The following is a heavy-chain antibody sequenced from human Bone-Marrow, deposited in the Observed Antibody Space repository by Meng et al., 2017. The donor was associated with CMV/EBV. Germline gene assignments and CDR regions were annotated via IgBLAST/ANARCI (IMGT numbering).Heavy chain of an antibody. D-gene: IGHD2-2*02. CDR3: ARRYCITTSCYILEWFDP. V-gene: IGHV4-39*01. Sequence: GSLRLSCTVSGGSISRNSYYWGWDRQPPGKGLEWIGSIYYSGTTYYNPSLKSRVTISVDTSKNQFSLKLSSVTAADTAVYYCARRYCITTSCYILEWFDPWGQGTLVTVSS. J-gene: IGHJ5*02. CDR2: IYYSGTT. CDR1: GGSISRNSYY.